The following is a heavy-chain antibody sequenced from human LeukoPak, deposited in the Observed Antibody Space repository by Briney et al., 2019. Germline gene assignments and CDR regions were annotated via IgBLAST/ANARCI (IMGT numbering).Heavy chain of an antibody. V-gene: IGHV3-23*01. CDR3: AKSRSSGPTPFYFDY. D-gene: IGHD3-22*01. CDR2: ISGSGGST. Sequence: GGSLRLSCAASGFTFSSYAMSWARQAPGKGLEWVSAISGSGGSTYYADSVKGRFTISRDNSKNTLYLQMNSLRAEDTAVYYCAKSRSSGPTPFYFDYWGQGTLVTVSS. J-gene: IGHJ4*02. CDR1: GFTFSSYA.